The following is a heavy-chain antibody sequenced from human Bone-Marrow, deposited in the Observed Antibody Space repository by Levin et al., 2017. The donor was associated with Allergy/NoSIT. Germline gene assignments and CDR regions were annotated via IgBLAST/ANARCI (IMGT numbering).Heavy chain of an antibody. D-gene: IGHD5-24*01. V-gene: IGHV3-30*18. J-gene: IGHJ4*02. CDR1: GFTFSSYG. Sequence: PGGSLRLSCAASGFTFSSYGMHWVRQAPGKGLEWVAVISYDGSNKYYADSVKGRFTISRDNSKNTLYLQMNSLRAEDTAVYYCAKLRDGYNSAKDFDYWGQGTLVTVSS. CDR3: AKLRDGYNSAKDFDY. CDR2: ISYDGSNK.